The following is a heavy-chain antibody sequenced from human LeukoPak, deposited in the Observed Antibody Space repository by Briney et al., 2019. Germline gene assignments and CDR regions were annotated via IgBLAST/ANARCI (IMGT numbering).Heavy chain of an antibody. CDR3: ARQDGKSKYYFDY. J-gene: IGHJ4*02. CDR2: IYPGDSDT. CDR1: GYSFTYYW. V-gene: IGHV5-51*01. Sequence: GSSMKFFSKAAGYSFTYYWICWVRQMRRKRLEWMGIIYPGDSDTRYRPSFQGQVTISVDKSISTAYLQWSSLKASDSAMYYCARQDGKSKYYFDYWGQGTLVTVSS.